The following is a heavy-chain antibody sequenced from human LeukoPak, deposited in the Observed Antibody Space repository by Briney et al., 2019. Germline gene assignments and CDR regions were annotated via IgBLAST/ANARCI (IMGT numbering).Heavy chain of an antibody. CDR1: GFTFSSYA. CDR3: AKAGDIVVVPAASYFDY. D-gene: IGHD2-2*01. CDR2: ISGSGGNT. Sequence: GGSLRLSCAASGFTFSSYAMSWVRQAPGKGLEWVSAISGSGGNTYYADSVKGRFTISRDNSKNTLYLQMNSLRAEDTAVYYCAKAGDIVVVPAASYFDYWGQGTLVTVSS. V-gene: IGHV3-23*01. J-gene: IGHJ4*02.